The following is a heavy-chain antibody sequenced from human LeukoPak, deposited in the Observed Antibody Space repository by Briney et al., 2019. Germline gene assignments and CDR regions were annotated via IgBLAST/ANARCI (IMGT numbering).Heavy chain of an antibody. V-gene: IGHV3-7*01. D-gene: IGHD3-3*01. CDR2: IKHDGSEK. J-gene: IGHJ4*02. Sequence: GGSLRLSCAASGFTFKEYWMSWARQAPGKGLEWVASIKHDGSEKYYVDSVRGRFTISRDNTMNSLYLQMSSLRAEDTAVYYCATDRGWRTSGYYLYYFEYWGQGTLVTYSS. CDR1: GFTFKEYW. CDR3: ATDRGWRTSGYYLYYFEY.